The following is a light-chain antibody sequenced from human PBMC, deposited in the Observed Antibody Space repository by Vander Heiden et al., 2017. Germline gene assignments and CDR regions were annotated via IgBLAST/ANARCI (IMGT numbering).Light chain of an antibody. J-gene: IGLJ3*02. CDR1: SSNIGSNT. CDR3: AAWDDSLNAWV. CDR2: SNN. Sequence: QSVLTQPPSASGTPGQRVTISCSGSSSNIGSNTVNWYQQLPGTAPKLLIYSNNQRPSGVPDQFSGSKSGTSASLAISGLQSEDEADYYCAAWDDSLNAWVFGGGTKLTVL. V-gene: IGLV1-44*01.